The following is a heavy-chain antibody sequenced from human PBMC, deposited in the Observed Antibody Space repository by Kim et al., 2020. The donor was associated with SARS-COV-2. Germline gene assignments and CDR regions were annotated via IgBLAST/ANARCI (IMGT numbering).Heavy chain of an antibody. J-gene: IGHJ4*02. V-gene: IGHV3-74*01. Sequence: ADSVEGPFTIARHNARNTLYLQVNSLRAEDTAVYYCARDQSRAGPTTVDYWGQGTLVTVSS. CDR3: ARDQSRAGPTTVDY. D-gene: IGHD1-26*01.